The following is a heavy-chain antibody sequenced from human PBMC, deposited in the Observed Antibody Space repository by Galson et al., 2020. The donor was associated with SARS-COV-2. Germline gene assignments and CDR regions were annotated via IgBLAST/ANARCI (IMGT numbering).Heavy chain of an antibody. CDR1: GFTFSSYA. CDR2: ISGSGGST. Sequence: GESLKISCAASGFTFSSYAMSWVRQAPGKGLEWVSAISGSGGSTYYADSVKGRFTISRDNSKNTLYLQMNSLRAEDTAVYYCAKGGRITIFGVVTHHPYDYWGQGTLVTVSS. D-gene: IGHD3-3*01. V-gene: IGHV3-23*01. J-gene: IGHJ4*02. CDR3: AKGGRITIFGVVTHHPYDY.